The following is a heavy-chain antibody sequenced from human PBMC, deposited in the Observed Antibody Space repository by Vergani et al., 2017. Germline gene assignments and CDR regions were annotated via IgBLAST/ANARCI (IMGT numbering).Heavy chain of an antibody. J-gene: IGHJ5*02. D-gene: IGHD2-15*01. CDR1: GFTFSSYA. CDR2: ISYDGSNK. V-gene: IGHV3-30*04. CDR3: ARDWGGFMSVAATPGWFDP. Sequence: QVQLVESGGGVVQPGRSLRLSCAASGFTFSSYAMHWVRQAPGKGLEWVAVISYDGSNKYYADSVKGRFTISRDNSKNTLYLQMNSLRAEDTAVYYCARDWGGFMSVAATPGWFDPWGQGTLVTVSS.